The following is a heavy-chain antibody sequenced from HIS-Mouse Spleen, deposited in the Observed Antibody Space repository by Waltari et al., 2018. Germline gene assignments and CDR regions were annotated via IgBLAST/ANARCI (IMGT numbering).Heavy chain of an antibody. V-gene: IGHV4-34*01. CDR2: INHSGST. CDR1: GWSFSGYY. D-gene: IGHD6-13*01. J-gene: IGHJ2*01. Sequence: QVHLQQWGAGLLKPSETLSLTCPFHGWSFSGYYLSWTRQPPGKGLEWIGEINHSGSTNYNPSLKSRVTISVDTSKNQFSLKLSSVTAADTAVYYCAREIPYSSSWYDWYFDLWGRGTLVTVSS. CDR3: AREIPYSSSWYDWYFDL.